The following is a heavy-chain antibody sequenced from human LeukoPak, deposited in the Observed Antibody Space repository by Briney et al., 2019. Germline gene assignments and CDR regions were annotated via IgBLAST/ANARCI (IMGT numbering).Heavy chain of an antibody. CDR1: GFTFSSYS. V-gene: IGHV3-21*01. CDR2: ISSSSSYI. CDR3: ARDQKSGWYDPEGYFDY. D-gene: IGHD6-19*01. J-gene: IGHJ4*02. Sequence: PGGSLRLSCAASGFTFSSYSMNWVRQAPGKGLEWVSSISSSSSYIYYADSVKGRFTISRDNAKNSLYLQMNSLRAEDTAVYYCARDQKSGWYDPEGYFDYWAREPWSPSPQ.